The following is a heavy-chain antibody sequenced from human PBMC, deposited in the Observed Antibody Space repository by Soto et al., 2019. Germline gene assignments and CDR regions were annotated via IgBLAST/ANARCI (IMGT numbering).Heavy chain of an antibody. Sequence: SVKVSCKASGFTFTSSAVQWVRQARGQRLEWIGWIVVGSGNTNYAQKFQERVTITRDMSTSTAYMELSSLRSEDTAVYYCASSIAVAGYYYYGMDVWGQGTTVTVSS. D-gene: IGHD6-19*01. J-gene: IGHJ6*02. CDR1: GFTFTSSA. CDR3: ASSIAVAGYYYYGMDV. V-gene: IGHV1-58*01. CDR2: IVVGSGNT.